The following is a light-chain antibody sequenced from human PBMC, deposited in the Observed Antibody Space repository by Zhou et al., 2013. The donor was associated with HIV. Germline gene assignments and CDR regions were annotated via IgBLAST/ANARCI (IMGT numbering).Light chain of an antibody. CDR1: QSLSST. Sequence: EIVMTQSPATLSVSPGERATLSCRASQSLSSTLAWYQQKPGQAPRLLISDASIRATGIPARFSGSGSGTDFTLTISSLQSEDSAVYYCQQYYSWPATFGQGTKTGDQ. V-gene: IGKV3-15*01. J-gene: IGKJ2*01. CDR2: DAS. CDR3: QQYYSWPAT.